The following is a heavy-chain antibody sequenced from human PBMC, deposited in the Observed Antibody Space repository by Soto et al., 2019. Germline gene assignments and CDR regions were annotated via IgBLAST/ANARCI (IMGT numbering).Heavy chain of an antibody. J-gene: IGHJ6*02. Sequence: HGESLKISCKGSGYRFTSYWIGWVRQMPGKGLEWMGIIYPGDSDTRYSPSFQGQVTISADKSISTAYLQWSSLKASDTAVYYCVKPRVDDFWSGLMDVWGQGTTVTVSS. V-gene: IGHV5-51*01. CDR1: GYRFTSYW. CDR3: VKPRVDDFWSGLMDV. D-gene: IGHD3-3*01. CDR2: IYPGDSDT.